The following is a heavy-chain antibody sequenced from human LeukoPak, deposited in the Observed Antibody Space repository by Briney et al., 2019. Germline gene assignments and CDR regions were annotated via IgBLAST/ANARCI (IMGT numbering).Heavy chain of an antibody. CDR2: INHSGST. Sequence: SETLSLTCAVYGGSFSGYYWSWIRQPPGKGLEWIGEINHSGSTNYNPSLKSRVTISVDTSKNQFSLKLSSVTAAAMAVYYCARKGGRYYGSGSYSSNWFDPWGQGTLVTVSS. J-gene: IGHJ5*02. CDR1: GGSFSGYY. CDR3: ARKGGRYYGSGSYSSNWFDP. V-gene: IGHV4-34*01. D-gene: IGHD3-10*01.